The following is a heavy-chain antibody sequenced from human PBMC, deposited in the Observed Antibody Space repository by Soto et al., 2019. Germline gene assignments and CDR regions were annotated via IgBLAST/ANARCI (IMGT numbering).Heavy chain of an antibody. V-gene: IGHV3-48*02. J-gene: IGHJ6*02. Sequence: PGGSLRLSCAASGFTFSSYSMNWVRQAPGKGLEWVSYISSSSSTIYYADSVKGRFTISRDNAKNSLYLQMNSLRDEDTAVYYCARDKSRLGELSLYRLSYYYYGMDVWGQGTTVTVSS. D-gene: IGHD3-16*02. CDR3: ARDKSRLGELSLYRLSYYYYGMDV. CDR1: GFTFSSYS. CDR2: ISSSSSTI.